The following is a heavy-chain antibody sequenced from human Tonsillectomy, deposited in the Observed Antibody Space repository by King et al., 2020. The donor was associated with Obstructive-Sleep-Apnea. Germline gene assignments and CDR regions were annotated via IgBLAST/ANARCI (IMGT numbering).Heavy chain of an antibody. CDR1: GGSISSYY. J-gene: IGHJ2*01. D-gene: IGHD3-9*01. Sequence: VQLQESGPGLVKPSETLSLTCTVSGGSISSYYWSWIRQPPGKGLEWIGYIYYSGSTNYNPSPKSRVTISVDTSKNQFSLKLSSVTAADTAVYYSARVYYDILTGYRYFDLWGRGTLV. V-gene: IGHV4-59*01. CDR3: ARVYYDILTGYRYFDL. CDR2: IYYSGST.